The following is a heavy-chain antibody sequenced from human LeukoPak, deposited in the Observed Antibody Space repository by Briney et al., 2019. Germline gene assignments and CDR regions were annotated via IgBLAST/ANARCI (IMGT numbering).Heavy chain of an antibody. CDR3: MRVGDDYPY. J-gene: IGHJ4*02. CDR2: IKANNGDT. CDR1: GYIFTAYY. V-gene: IGHV1-2*02. Sequence: RGSVTVSCKASGYIFTAYYMKWVRQAPGEGLEWMGWIKANNGDTNYAQNFQGTVTITMDTSISTVYMELSRLTSDDTAVYYSMRVGDDYPYWGQGTLVTVSS. D-gene: IGHD5-24*01.